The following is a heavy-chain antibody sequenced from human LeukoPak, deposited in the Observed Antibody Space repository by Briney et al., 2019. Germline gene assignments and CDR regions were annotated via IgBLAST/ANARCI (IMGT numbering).Heavy chain of an antibody. D-gene: IGHD1-14*01. J-gene: IGHJ4*02. CDR1: GGSINYYY. Sequence: SETLSLTCTVSGGSINYYYWMWIRQPPGKGLEWIGYIYYSGGTHYNPSLRSRVTMLVDTSKNQFSLKLTAVTAADTAVYYCARARGRWNQFDYWGQGALVTVSS. CDR2: IYYSGGT. CDR3: ARARGRWNQFDY. V-gene: IGHV4-59*01.